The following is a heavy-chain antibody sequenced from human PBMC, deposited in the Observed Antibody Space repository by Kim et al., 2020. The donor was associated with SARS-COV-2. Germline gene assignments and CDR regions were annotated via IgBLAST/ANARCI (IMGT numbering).Heavy chain of an antibody. CDR3: ARGGERGGYSYVKVDY. Sequence: ASVKVSCKASGYTFTSYYLHWVRQAPGQGLEWMGIINPSGGSTSYAQKFQGRVTMTRDTSTSTVYMELSSLRSEDTGVYYCARGGERGGYSYVKVDYCGQGSLRTVSS. V-gene: IGHV1-46*01. J-gene: IGHJ4*02. CDR2: INPSGGST. D-gene: IGHD5-18*01. CDR1: GYTFTSYY.